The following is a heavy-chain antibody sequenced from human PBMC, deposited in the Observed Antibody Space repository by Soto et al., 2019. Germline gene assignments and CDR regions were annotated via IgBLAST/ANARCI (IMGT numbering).Heavy chain of an antibody. V-gene: IGHV4-39*01. CDR2: IYYSGST. D-gene: IGHD2-8*01. Sequence: SETLSLTCTVSGGSISSSSYYWGWIRQPPGKGLEWIGSIYYSGSTYYNPSLKSPVTISVETSKNQFSLKLSSVTAADTAVYYCARFGKYRYCTNGVCFPMDVWGQGTTVTVSS. J-gene: IGHJ6*02. CDR3: ARFGKYRYCTNGVCFPMDV. CDR1: GGSISSSSYY.